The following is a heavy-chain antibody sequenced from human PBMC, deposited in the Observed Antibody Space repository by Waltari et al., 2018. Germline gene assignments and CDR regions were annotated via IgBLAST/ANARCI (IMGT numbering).Heavy chain of an antibody. Sequence: EVKLLQSGGDLVQPWGSLRLSCSASGFTFRNYAMDWVRQAPGEGLEWVSSISGSGDSVDSADSVKGRFTTSRDNSKNIMYLQMNSLRVEDTALYYCEVSSSSFGNYWGQGALVTVSS. J-gene: IGHJ4*02. CDR3: EVSSSSFGNY. CDR2: ISGSGDSV. CDR1: GFTFRNYA. D-gene: IGHD6-6*01. V-gene: IGHV3-23*01.